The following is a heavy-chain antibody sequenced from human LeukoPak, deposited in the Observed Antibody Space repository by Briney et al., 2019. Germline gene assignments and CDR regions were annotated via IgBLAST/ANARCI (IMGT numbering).Heavy chain of an antibody. Sequence: SETLSLTCTVSGGSISSSSYYWGWIRQPPGKGLEWIGSIYYSGSTYYNPSLKSLVTISVDTSKNQFSLKLSSVTAADTAVYYCTRHYYDSSGYSGDYWGQGTLVTISS. CDR3: TRHYYDSSGYSGDY. CDR2: IYYSGST. D-gene: IGHD3-22*01. V-gene: IGHV4-39*01. J-gene: IGHJ4*02. CDR1: GGSISSSSYY.